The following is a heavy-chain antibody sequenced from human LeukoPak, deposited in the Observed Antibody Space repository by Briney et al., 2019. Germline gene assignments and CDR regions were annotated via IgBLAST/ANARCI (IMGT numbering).Heavy chain of an antibody. D-gene: IGHD3-3*01. J-gene: IGHJ6*02. Sequence: GGSLRLSCAASGFTFSSYAMHWVRQAPGKGLEWVSAISGSGGSTYYADSVKGRFTISRDNSKNTLYLQMNSLRAEDTAVYYCAKGESYYDFWSGYYTPPYYYYYGMDVWGQGTTVTVSS. CDR3: AKGESYYDFWSGYYTPPYYYYYGMDV. CDR2: ISGSGGST. V-gene: IGHV3-23*01. CDR1: GFTFSSYA.